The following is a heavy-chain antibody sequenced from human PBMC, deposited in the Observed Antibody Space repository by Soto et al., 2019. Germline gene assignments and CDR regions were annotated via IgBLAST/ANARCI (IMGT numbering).Heavy chain of an antibody. CDR1: GFTFSSYA. CDR3: ALPSSIAVAGILDY. V-gene: IGHV3-30-3*01. CDR2: ISYDGSNK. D-gene: IGHD6-19*01. J-gene: IGHJ4*02. Sequence: SLRLSCAASGFTFSSYAMHWVRQAPGKGLEWVAVISYDGSNKYYADSVKGRFTISRDNSKNTLYLQMNSLRAEDTAVYYCALPSSIAVAGILDYWGQGTLVTVSS.